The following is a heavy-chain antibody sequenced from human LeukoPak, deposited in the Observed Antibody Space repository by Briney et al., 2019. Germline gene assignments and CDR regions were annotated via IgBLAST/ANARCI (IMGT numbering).Heavy chain of an antibody. CDR3: ARGNPVVTRTRYWCFDL. CDR1: GYTFTGYY. CDR2: INPNSGGT. Sequence: ASVKVSCKASGYTFTGYYMHWVRQAPGQGLEWMGWINPNSGGTNYAQKFQGRVTMTRDTSISTAYMELSRLRSDDTAVYYCARGNPVVTRTRYWCFDLWGRGTLVTVSS. D-gene: IGHD2-15*01. J-gene: IGHJ2*01. V-gene: IGHV1-2*02.